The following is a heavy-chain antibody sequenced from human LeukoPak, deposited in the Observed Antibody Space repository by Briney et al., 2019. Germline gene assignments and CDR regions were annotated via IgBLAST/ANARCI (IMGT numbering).Heavy chain of an antibody. CDR1: GGTFSSYA. CDR3: ARGNRKSAGGYYFYGMDV. Sequence: ASVKVSCKASGGTFSSYAISWVRQAPGQGLEWMGGIIPIFGTANYAQKFQGRVTITADESTSTAYMELSSLRSEDTAVYYCARGNRKSAGGYYFYGMDVWGHGTTVIVSS. CDR2: IIPIFGTA. J-gene: IGHJ6*02. D-gene: IGHD6-13*01. V-gene: IGHV1-69*13.